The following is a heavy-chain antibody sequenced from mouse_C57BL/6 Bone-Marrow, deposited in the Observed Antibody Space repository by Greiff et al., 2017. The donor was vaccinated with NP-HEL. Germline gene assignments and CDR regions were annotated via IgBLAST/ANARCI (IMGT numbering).Heavy chain of an antibody. CDR3: ARGAAGDGYPYYYAMDY. CDR1: GFSLTSYG. CDR2: IWSGGST. Sequence: QVQLKESGPGLVQPSQSLSITCTVSGFSLTSYGVHWVRQSPGKGLEWLGLIWSGGSTDYNAAFISRLSISKDNSKSQVFIKMNSLQADDTAIYYCARGAAGDGYPYYYAMDYWGQGTSVTVSS. J-gene: IGHJ4*01. V-gene: IGHV2-2*01. D-gene: IGHD2-3*01.